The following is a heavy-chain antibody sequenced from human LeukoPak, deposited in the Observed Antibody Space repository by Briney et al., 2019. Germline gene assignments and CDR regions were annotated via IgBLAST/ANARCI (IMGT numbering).Heavy chain of an antibody. V-gene: IGHV4-34*01. D-gene: IGHD3-22*01. CDR1: GGSFSGYY. J-gene: IGHJ1*01. CDR3: ARRRYFDGSGYLE. CDR2: INHSGST. Sequence: SETLSLTCAVYGGSFSGYYWSWIRQPPGKGLEWIGEINHSGSTNYNPSLKIRVTISVDTSKNQFSLKLSSVTAADTAVYYCARRRYFDGSGYLEWGQGTLLSVSS.